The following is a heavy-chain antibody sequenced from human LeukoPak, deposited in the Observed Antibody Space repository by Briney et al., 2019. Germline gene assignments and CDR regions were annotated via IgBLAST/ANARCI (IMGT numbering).Heavy chain of an antibody. D-gene: IGHD4-17*01. J-gene: IGHJ6*04. CDR3: ARGPDYGDHQRPDYYYFGMDV. Sequence: SETLSLTCTVSGDSVRNYYWTWIRQPPGKGLEWIGYIFYSGSTNFNPSLKSRVTMSVDTSKNQFSLKLSPVTAADTAVYHCARGPDYGDHQRPDYYYFGMDVWGKGTTVTVSS. CDR2: IFYSGST. V-gene: IGHV4-59*02. CDR1: GDSVRNYY.